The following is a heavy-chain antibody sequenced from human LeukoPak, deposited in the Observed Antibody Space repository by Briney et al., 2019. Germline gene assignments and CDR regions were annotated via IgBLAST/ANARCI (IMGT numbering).Heavy chain of an antibody. Sequence: GGSLRLSCAASGLTFSSHAMSWVRQAPGKGLEWVANIKQDGSEKYYVDSVKGRFTISRDNAKNSLYLQMNSLRAEDTAVYHCARGGSIVVVVAATNFVYWGQGTLVTVSS. CDR2: IKQDGSEK. V-gene: IGHV3-7*05. D-gene: IGHD2-15*01. CDR1: GLTFSSHA. CDR3: ARGGSIVVVVAATNFVY. J-gene: IGHJ4*02.